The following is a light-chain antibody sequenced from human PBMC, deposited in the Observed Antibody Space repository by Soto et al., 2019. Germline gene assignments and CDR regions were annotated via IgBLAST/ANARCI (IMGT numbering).Light chain of an antibody. CDR1: QSVSSY. J-gene: IGKJ1*01. CDR3: QQHSNWPWT. CDR2: DAS. V-gene: IGKV3-11*01. Sequence: EIVLTQSPATLSLSPGERATLSCRASQSVSSYLAWYQQKPGQAPRLLIYDASDRVTGIPARFSGSGSGTEFTLTISSLEPEDFAVYYCQQHSNWPWTFGQGTKVDIK.